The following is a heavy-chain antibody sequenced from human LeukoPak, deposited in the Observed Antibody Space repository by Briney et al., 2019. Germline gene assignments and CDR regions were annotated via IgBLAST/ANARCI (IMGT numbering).Heavy chain of an antibody. CDR2: IYYSGST. CDR3: ARPGAKSTEAKYYYMDV. Sequence: SETLSLTCTVSGGSISSYYWSWIRQPPGKGLEWIGSIYYSGSTYYNPSLKSRVTISVDTSKNQFSLKLSSVTAADTAVYYCARPGAKSTEAKYYYMDVWGKGTTVTVSS. CDR1: GGSISSYY. J-gene: IGHJ6*03. V-gene: IGHV4-59*05. D-gene: IGHD4/OR15-4a*01.